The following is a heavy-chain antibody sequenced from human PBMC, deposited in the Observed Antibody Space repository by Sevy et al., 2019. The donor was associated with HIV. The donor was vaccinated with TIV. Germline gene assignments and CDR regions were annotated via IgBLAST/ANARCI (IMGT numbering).Heavy chain of an antibody. CDR3: ARRELACDY. Sequence: GGSLRLSCAASGFTFSNYWMTWVRQAPGKGLEWVANIKQHGTEKYYVDSVKGRFTISRDNAKNSLYLQMNSLRAEDTAVYYCARRELACDYWGQRTLVTVSS. J-gene: IGHJ4*02. V-gene: IGHV3-7*01. D-gene: IGHD1-26*01. CDR1: GFTFSNYW. CDR2: IKQHGTEK.